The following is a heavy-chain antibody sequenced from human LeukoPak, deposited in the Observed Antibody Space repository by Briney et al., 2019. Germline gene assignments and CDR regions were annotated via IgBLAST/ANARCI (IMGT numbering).Heavy chain of an antibody. CDR2: FSYNGEST. V-gene: IGHV3-23*01. J-gene: IGHJ6*03. D-gene: IGHD5-18*01. CDR1: GFTFSSYA. CDR3: AKGGYSNGRYYYYYMDV. Sequence: GGSLRLSCAASGFTFSSYAMTWVRQAPGKGLEWVSSFSYNGESTYYADSAKGRYTISRDNSKSTLYLQMNSLRAEDTAVYYCAKGGYSNGRYYYYYMDVRGEGTTVTVSS.